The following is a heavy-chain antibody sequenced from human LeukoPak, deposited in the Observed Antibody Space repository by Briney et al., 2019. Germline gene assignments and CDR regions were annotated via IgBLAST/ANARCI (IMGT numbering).Heavy chain of an antibody. Sequence: ASVKVSCKASGYTFTSYDINWVRQATGQGLEWMGWMNPNSGNTGYAQKFQGRVTMTRNTSISTAYMELSSLRSEDTAVYYCARARRIQLWLNWFDPWGQGTLVTVSS. D-gene: IGHD5-18*01. CDR1: GYTFTSYD. V-gene: IGHV1-8*01. CDR2: MNPNSGNT. CDR3: ARARRIQLWLNWFDP. J-gene: IGHJ5*02.